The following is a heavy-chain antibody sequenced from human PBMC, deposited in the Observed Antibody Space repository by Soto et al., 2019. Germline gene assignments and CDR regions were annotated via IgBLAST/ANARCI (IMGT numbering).Heavy chain of an antibody. CDR1: GYTFTGYY. Sequence: ASVMVSCKASGYTFTGYYMHWVRQAPGQGLEWMGWINPNSGGTNYAQKFQGWVTMTRDTSISTAYMELSRLRSDDTAVYYCARDKGTACSGGSCYRVSWFEPWGQGTLVTVSS. J-gene: IGHJ5*02. D-gene: IGHD2-15*01. CDR3: ARDKGTACSGGSCYRVSWFEP. V-gene: IGHV1-2*04. CDR2: INPNSGGT.